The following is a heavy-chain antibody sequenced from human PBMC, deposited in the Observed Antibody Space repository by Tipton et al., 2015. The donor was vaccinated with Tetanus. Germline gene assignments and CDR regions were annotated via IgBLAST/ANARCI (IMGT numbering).Heavy chain of an antibody. CDR3: ASGSTLDY. CDR1: GFSIRDFG. V-gene: IGHV3-48*02. Sequence: GSLRLSCAASGFSIRDFGMNWVRQAPGQGLEWVSYISYSSTSIYYADSVKGRFAVSRDNAKNTLHLQMNTLRDDDTAVYYCASGSTLDYWGRGALVTVSS. D-gene: IGHD6-25*01. J-gene: IGHJ4*02. CDR2: ISYSSTSI.